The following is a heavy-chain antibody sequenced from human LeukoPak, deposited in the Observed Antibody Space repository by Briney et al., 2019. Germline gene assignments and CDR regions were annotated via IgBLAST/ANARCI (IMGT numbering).Heavy chain of an antibody. CDR1: GYTLTELS. CDR2: FDPEDGET. J-gene: IGHJ5*02. D-gene: IGHD2-2*01. Sequence: GASVKVSCKVSGYTLTELSMHWVRQAPGKGLEWMGGFDPEDGETIYAQKFQGRVTMTEDTSTDTAYMELSSLRSEDTAVYYCATAYEYQLLWSWFDPWGQGTLVTVSS. CDR3: ATAYEYQLLWSWFDP. V-gene: IGHV1-24*01.